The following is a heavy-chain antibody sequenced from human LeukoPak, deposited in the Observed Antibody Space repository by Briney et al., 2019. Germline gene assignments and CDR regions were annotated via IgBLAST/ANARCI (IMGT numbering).Heavy chain of an antibody. CDR1: GFTFSSYA. CDR3: VREDLGFFLDY. D-gene: IGHD2-15*01. J-gene: IGHJ4*02. CDR2: ISYDGSNK. V-gene: IGHV3-30-3*01. Sequence: GGSLRLSCAASGFTFSSYAMHWVRQAPGKGLEWVAVISYDGSNKYYADSVKGRFTISRDNSKNTLYLQMNSLRAEDTAVYYCVREDLGFFLDYWGQGTLVTVSS.